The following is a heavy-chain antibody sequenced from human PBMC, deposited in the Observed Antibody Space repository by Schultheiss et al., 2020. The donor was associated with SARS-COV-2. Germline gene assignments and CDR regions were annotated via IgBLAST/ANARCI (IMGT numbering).Heavy chain of an antibody. CDR2: ISAYNGNT. D-gene: IGHD6-6*01. CDR3: ARVRYSSSYPSPLYYYYGMDV. CDR1: GYTFTSYG. V-gene: IGHV1-18*01. J-gene: IGHJ6*02. Sequence: ASVKVSCKASGYTFTSYGISWVRQAPGQGLEWMGWISAYNGNTNYAQKLQGRVTMTTDTSTSTAYMELRSLRSDDTAVYYCARVRYSSSYPSPLYYYYGMDVWGQGTTVTGSS.